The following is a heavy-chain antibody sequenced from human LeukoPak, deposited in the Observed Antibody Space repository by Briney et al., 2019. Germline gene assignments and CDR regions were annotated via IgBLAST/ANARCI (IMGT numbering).Heavy chain of an antibody. J-gene: IGHJ4*02. CDR1: GFTVSSNY. V-gene: IGHV3-66*01. CDR3: AREGYDSSGYYPSLGY. CDR2: IYSGVST. Sequence: GGSLRLSCAASGFTVSSNYMSWVRQAPGKGLEWGSVIYSGVSTYYADSVKGRFTISRDNSKNTLYLQMNSLRAEDTAVYYCAREGYDSSGYYPSLGYWGQGTLVTVSS. D-gene: IGHD3-22*01.